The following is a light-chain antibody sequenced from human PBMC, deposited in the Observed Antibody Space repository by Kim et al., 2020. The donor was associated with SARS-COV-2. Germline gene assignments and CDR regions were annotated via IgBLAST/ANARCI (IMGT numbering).Light chain of an antibody. CDR2: DVN. CDR3: SSYTTSSTWL. Sequence: QSALTQPASVSGSPGQSITISCTGTSSDVGAHNYVSWYQQDPGKAPKLMIYDVNKRPSGVSSRFSGSKSGNTASLTISGLQAEDEADYYCSSYTTSSTWLFGGGTKLTVL. V-gene: IGLV2-14*01. J-gene: IGLJ3*02. CDR1: SSDVGAHNY.